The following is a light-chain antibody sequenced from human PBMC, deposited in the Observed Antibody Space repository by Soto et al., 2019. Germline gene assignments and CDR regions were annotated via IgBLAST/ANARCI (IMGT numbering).Light chain of an antibody. Sequence: QSVLTQPASVSGSSGQSITISCTGAISDVGIYNYVSWYQQHPGKAPKLIIYDVSNRPSGVSNRFSGSKSGNTASLTISGLQAEDEADYYCSSYTSSRTLYVFGNGTKVTVL. CDR3: SSYTSSRTLYV. CDR2: DVS. V-gene: IGLV2-14*01. J-gene: IGLJ1*01. CDR1: ISDVGIYNY.